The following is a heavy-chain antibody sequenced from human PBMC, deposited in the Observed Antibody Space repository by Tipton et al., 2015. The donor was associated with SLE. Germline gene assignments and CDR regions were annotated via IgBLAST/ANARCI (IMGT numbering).Heavy chain of an antibody. CDR2: IYTSGTT. CDR1: GGSISSASYY. D-gene: IGHD4-17*01. V-gene: IGHV4-61*02. Sequence: TLSLTCTVSGGSISSASYYWNWIRQPAGKGLEWIGRIYTSGTTDYNPSLKNRVSISVDTSKNQFSLQLSSVTAADTAVYYCARDGDGDYAYYSGMDVWGQGTTVTVSS. CDR3: ARDGDGDYAYYSGMDV. J-gene: IGHJ6*02.